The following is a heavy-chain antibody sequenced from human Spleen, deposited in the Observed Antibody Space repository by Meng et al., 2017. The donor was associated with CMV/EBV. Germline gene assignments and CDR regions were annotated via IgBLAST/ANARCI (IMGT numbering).Heavy chain of an antibody. CDR1: GGTFSSHG. J-gene: IGHJ5*02. V-gene: IGHV1-69*05. CDR3: ARGDVTTGLGWFDP. D-gene: IGHD4-17*01. CDR2: FSPVYGRS. Sequence: SVKVSCKASGGTFSSHGINWVRQAPGQGLEWMGGFSPVYGRSFYAQKFQGRVTITRDESTTTAYMELSSLKSEDTAVYYCARGDVTTGLGWFDPWGQGTLVTVS.